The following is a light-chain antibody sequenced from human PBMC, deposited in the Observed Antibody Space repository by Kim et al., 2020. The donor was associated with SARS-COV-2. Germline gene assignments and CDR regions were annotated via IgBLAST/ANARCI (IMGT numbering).Light chain of an antibody. CDR1: ALPKKY. J-gene: IGLJ3*02. CDR3: YSTDSSGNHWV. V-gene: IGLV3-10*01. Sequence: TVQTARITCSGYALPKKYAYWYQEKSGQAPVLVIYEDSKRPSGIPGRFTGSSSGTMATLTISGAQVEDEADYYCYSTDSSGNHWVIGGGTQLTVI. CDR2: EDS.